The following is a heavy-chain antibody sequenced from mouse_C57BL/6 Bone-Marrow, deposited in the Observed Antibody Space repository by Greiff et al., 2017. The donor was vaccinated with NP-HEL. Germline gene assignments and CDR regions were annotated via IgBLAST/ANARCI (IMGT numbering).Heavy chain of an antibody. D-gene: IGHD6-5*01. J-gene: IGHJ4*01. Sequence: QVQLQQPGAELVKPGASVKLSCKASGYTFTSYWMQWVKQRPGQGLEWIGEIDPSDSYTNYNQKFKGKATLTVDTSSSTAYMQLSSLTSEDSAVYYCARICRRGFYAMDYWGQGTSVTVSS. CDR1: GYTFTSYW. CDR2: IDPSDSYT. V-gene: IGHV1-50*01. CDR3: ARICRRGFYAMDY.